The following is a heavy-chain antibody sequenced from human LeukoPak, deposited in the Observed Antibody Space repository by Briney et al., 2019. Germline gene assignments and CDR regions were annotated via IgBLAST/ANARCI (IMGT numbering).Heavy chain of an antibody. J-gene: IGHJ4*02. Sequence: PSETLSLTCTVSGASVGSAGYHWSWIRQPPGGGLEWIGYMYYISNTNYNPSLKSRVTMSVDPSKNQFSLKLNSLTAADTAVYYCARTQSQSGSYRYYFGYWGQGTLVTVSS. CDR3: ARTQSQSGSYRYYFGY. CDR1: GASVGSAGYH. V-gene: IGHV4-61*08. D-gene: IGHD1-26*01. CDR2: MYYISNT.